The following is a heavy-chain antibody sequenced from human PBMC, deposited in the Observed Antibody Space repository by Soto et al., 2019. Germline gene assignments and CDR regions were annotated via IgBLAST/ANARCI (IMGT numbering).Heavy chain of an antibody. J-gene: IGHJ4*02. CDR2: ISSDGSST. CDR3: VKGGARVLDY. V-gene: IGHV3-74*01. Sequence: GGSLRLSCTGSEFSFGDYAMTWVRQAPGKGLVWVSRISSDGSSTTYADSVKGRFTISRDNAKNTLYLQMNSLRAEDTAVYYCVKGGARVLDYWGQGTLVTVSS. CDR1: EFSFGDYA. D-gene: IGHD1-26*01.